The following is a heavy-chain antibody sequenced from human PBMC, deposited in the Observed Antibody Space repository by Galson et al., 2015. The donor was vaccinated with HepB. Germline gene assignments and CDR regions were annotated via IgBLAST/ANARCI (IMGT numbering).Heavy chain of an antibody. V-gene: IGHV4-39*07. CDR2: IYYSGST. D-gene: IGHD6-19*01. Sequence: LSLTCTVSGGSISSSSYYWGWIRQPPGKGLEWIGSIYYSGSTYYNPSLKSRVTISVDTSKNQFSLKLSSVTAADTAVYYCATTLAYEWLVLNYWGQGTLVTVSS. CDR3: ATTLAYEWLVLNY. CDR1: GGSISSSSYY. J-gene: IGHJ4*02.